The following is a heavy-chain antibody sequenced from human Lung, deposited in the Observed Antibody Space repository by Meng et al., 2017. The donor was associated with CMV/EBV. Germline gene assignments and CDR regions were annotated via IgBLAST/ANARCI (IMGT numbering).Heavy chain of an antibody. CDR3: ARDSIVVPGRIYYYAMDV. CDR2: INNDGSST. D-gene: IGHD6-19*01. J-gene: IGHJ6*02. V-gene: IGHV3-74*01. CDR1: GFSFSSYW. Sequence: ESXKISXAASGFSFSSYWKHWVRQAPGRGLVWVAHINNDGSSTTYADSVKGRFTISRDNAKNTVFLQMHSLGVEDTAVYYCARDSIVVPGRIYYYAMDVWGHGTTVXVSS.